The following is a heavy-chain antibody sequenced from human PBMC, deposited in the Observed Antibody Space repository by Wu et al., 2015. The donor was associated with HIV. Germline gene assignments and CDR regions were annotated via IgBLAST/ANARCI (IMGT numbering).Heavy chain of an antibody. V-gene: IGHV1-8*01. D-gene: IGHD6-19*01. CDR2: MNPNSGNT. CDR1: GYTFTFYD. Sequence: QVQLVQSGAEVKKPGASVKVSCKASGYTFTFYDINWVRQATGQGLEWMGWMNPNSGNTGYAQKFQGRITMTRNTSIRTAYMELSSLRSEDTAIYYCARQRAYTSGWYIYDYWGQERWSPSPQ. CDR3: ARQRAYTSGWYIYDY. J-gene: IGHJ4*01.